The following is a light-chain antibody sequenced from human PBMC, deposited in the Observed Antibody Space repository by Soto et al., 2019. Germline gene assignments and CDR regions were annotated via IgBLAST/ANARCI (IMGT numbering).Light chain of an antibody. Sequence: VLSQTPLSLSVTPGQPASISCRSNQSLLHTDGKDHLYWFLQKPGQPPQLLIYEVSNRFSGVTERFSGSGSGTDFTLKISRLEAEDVGVYYCMQRTYLPLTFGGGTKVEIK. CDR3: MQRTYLPLT. CDR1: QSLLHTDGKDH. CDR2: EVS. J-gene: IGKJ4*01. V-gene: IGKV2D-29*01.